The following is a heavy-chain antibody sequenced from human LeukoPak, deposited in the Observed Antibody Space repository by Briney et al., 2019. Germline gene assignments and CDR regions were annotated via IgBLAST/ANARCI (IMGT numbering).Heavy chain of an antibody. Sequence: SQTLSLTCAVSGXSISGGGYSWSWIRQPLGKGLEWIGYIYHSGSTYYNPSLKSRVTISVDRSKNHFSLKLSSVTAADTAVYYCARVSSGGYFDYWGQGTLVSVSS. D-gene: IGHD3-16*01. V-gene: IGHV4-30-2*01. J-gene: IGHJ4*02. CDR1: GXSISGGGYS. CDR2: IYHSGST. CDR3: ARVSSGGYFDY.